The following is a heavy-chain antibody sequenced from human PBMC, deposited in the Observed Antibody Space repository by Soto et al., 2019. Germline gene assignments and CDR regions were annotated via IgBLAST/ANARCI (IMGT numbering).Heavy chain of an antibody. Sequence: PSETLSLTCTVSGGSMTGYYWSWIRQPPGKGLEWIGYIYYSGSANSNPSLKSRVTISVDTSKNQFSLKLSSVTAADTAVYYCARVPDRWGQGTLVTVSS. J-gene: IGHJ5*02. V-gene: IGHV4-59*12. CDR2: IYYSGSA. CDR3: ARVPDR. D-gene: IGHD2-2*01. CDR1: GGSMTGYY.